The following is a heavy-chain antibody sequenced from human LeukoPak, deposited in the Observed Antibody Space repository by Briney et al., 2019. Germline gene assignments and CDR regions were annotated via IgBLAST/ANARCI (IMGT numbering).Heavy chain of an antibody. CDR1: GGSISNANYY. Sequence: NTSQTMSLTCIVSGGSISNANYYWSWIRQHPGKGLEWIGYVYHSGNTYYNPSLRSRFTISVDTSKNQFSLNLTSVTAADTAVYYCAGVGSGTVLFDSWGQGTLVTVSS. V-gene: IGHV4-31*03. D-gene: IGHD2-15*01. J-gene: IGHJ4*02. CDR2: VYHSGNT. CDR3: AGVGSGTVLFDS.